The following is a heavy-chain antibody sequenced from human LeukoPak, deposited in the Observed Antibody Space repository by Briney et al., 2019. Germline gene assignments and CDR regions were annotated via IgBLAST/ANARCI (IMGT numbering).Heavy chain of an antibody. CDR3: ARRDNSGWNYFDY. CDR1: GGSISGYY. D-gene: IGHD6-19*01. J-gene: IGHJ4*02. V-gene: IGHV4-59*08. Sequence: SETLSLTCTVSGGSISGYYWSWIRQPPGKGLEWIGYIYYSGGTNYNPSLKSRVTISVDTSKNQFSLKLSSVTAADTAVYYCARRDNSGWNYFDYWGQGTLVTVSS. CDR2: IYYSGGT.